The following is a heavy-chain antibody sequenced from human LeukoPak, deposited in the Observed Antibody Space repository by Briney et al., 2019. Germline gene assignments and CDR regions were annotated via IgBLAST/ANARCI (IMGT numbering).Heavy chain of an antibody. V-gene: IGHV1-2*02. CDR3: ARGVYGDGSFDY. J-gene: IGHJ4*02. CDR1: GYTFTGYY. D-gene: IGHD4-17*01. Sequence: ASVKVSCKASGYTFTGYYMHWVRQAPGQGLEWMGWINPNNGGTNYAQKFQGRVTMTRDTSISTAYMELSRLRSDDTAVYYCARGVYGDGSFDYWGQGTLVTVSS. CDR2: INPNNGGT.